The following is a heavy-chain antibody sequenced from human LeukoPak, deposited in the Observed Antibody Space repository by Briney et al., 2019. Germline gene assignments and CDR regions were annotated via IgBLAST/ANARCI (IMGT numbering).Heavy chain of an antibody. CDR1: GGSISSYY. Sequence: SETLSLTCTVSGGSISSYYWSWIRQPPGKGLEWIGYIYYSGSTNYNPSLKSRVTISVDTSKNQFSLKLSSVTAADTAVYYCARGRSGSYPDDAFDIWGQGTMVTVSS. V-gene: IGHV4-59*01. CDR3: ARGRSGSYPDDAFDI. D-gene: IGHD1-26*01. J-gene: IGHJ3*02. CDR2: IYYSGST.